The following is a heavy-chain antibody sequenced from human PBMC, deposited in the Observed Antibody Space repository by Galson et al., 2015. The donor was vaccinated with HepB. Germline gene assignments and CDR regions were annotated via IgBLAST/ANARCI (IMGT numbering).Heavy chain of an antibody. J-gene: IGHJ4*02. Sequence: QSGAEVKKPGESLKISCQGSGYNFTNYWIAWVRQMPGKGPEWMGIIYPADSETRYSPSFQGQVTISADRSISTAYLQWSSLKASDTAIYYCTRGNWDHFDYWGQGTLVTVSS. CDR3: TRGNWDHFDY. D-gene: IGHD7-27*01. CDR2: IYPADSET. CDR1: GYNFTNYW. V-gene: IGHV5-51*01.